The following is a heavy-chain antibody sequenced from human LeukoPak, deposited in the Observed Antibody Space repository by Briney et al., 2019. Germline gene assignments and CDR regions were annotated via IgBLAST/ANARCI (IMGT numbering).Heavy chain of an antibody. CDR3: AREPIPTIARDILTGHPLPLDY. CDR1: GFTFSSYG. V-gene: IGHV3-33*01. J-gene: IGHJ4*02. D-gene: IGHD3-9*01. CDR2: IWYDGSNK. Sequence: PGRSLRLSCAASGFTFSSYGMHWVRQAPGKGLGWVAVIWYDGSNKYYADSVKGRFTISRDNSKNTLYLQMNSLRAEDTAVYYCAREPIPTIARDILTGHPLPLDYWGQGTLVTVSS.